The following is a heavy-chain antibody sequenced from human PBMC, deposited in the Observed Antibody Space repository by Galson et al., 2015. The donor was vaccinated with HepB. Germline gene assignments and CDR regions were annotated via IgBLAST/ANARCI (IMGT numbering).Heavy chain of an antibody. CDR2: IRYDGSNK. D-gene: IGHD3-10*01. V-gene: IGHV3-30*02. J-gene: IGHJ4*02. CDR3: AKDGFMVRGVDGDY. Sequence: SLRLSCAASGFTFSSYGMHWVRQAPGKGLEWVAFIRYDGSNKYYADSVKGRFTISRDNSKNTLYLQMNSLRAEDTAVYYCAKDGFMVRGVDGDYWGQGTLVTVSS. CDR1: GFTFSSYG.